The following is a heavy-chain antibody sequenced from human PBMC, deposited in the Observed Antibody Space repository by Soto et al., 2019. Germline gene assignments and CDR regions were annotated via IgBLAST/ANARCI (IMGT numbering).Heavy chain of an antibody. V-gene: IGHV3-48*02. Sequence: GGSLRLSCVASGFTFSNYDINWVRQAPGKGLEWLSYITRSSSTIYFADSVKGRFTISRDNAKNSLYLQMNSLRDEDTAVYYCARSNGMDVWGQGTTGTVSS. CDR1: GFTFSNYD. J-gene: IGHJ6*02. CDR2: ITRSSSTI. CDR3: ARSNGMDV.